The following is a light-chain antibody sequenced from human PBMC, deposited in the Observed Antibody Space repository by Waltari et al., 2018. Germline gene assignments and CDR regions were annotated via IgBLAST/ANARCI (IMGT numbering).Light chain of an antibody. CDR1: QSVSSSY. V-gene: IGKV3-20*01. J-gene: IGKJ2*01. CDR2: GAS. CDR3: QQYGSSPRYT. Sequence: EIVLTQSPGTLSLSPGERATLSCRASQSVSSSYLAWYQQKPGQAPRLLIYGASSRATGIPDRVSGSGSGTDFTLTISRLEPEDFAVYYCQQYGSSPRYTFGQGTKLEI.